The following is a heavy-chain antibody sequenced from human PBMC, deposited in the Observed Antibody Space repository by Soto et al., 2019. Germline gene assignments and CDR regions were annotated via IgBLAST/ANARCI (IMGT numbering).Heavy chain of an antibody. CDR3: AAMTDYYDSSGYYQRPYAFDI. CDR2: IVVGSGNT. J-gene: IGHJ3*02. Sequence: GASVKVSCKASGFTFTSSAVQWVRQARGQRLEWIGWIVVGSGNTNYAQKFQERVTITRDMSTSTAYMELSSLRSEDTAVYYCAAMTDYYDSSGYYQRPYAFDIWGQGXMVTV. CDR1: GFTFTSSA. D-gene: IGHD3-22*01. V-gene: IGHV1-58*01.